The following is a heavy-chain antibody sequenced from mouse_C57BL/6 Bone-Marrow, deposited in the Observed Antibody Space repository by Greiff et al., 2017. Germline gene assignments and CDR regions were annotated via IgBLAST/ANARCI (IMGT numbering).Heavy chain of an antibody. D-gene: IGHD1-1*01. V-gene: IGHV14-4*01. Sequence: DVQLQESGAELVRPGASVKLSCTASGFNIKDDYMHWVKQRPEQGLEWIGWIDPENGDTEYASKFQGKATITADKSSNTAYLRLSSLTSEDTAVYYCTTRVYCGSGDWYFDVWGTGTTVTVSS. CDR3: TTRVYCGSGDWYFDV. J-gene: IGHJ1*03. CDR1: GFNIKDDY. CDR2: IDPENGDT.